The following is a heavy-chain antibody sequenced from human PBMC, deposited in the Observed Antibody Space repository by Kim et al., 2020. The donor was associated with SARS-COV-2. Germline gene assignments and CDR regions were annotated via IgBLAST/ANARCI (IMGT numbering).Heavy chain of an antibody. J-gene: IGHJ6*02. D-gene: IGHD6-13*01. V-gene: IGHV4-34*01. Sequence: SRVTISVDTSKNQFSLKLSSVTAADTTVYYCARGRSSWYRKTYYYYGMDVWGQGTTVTVSS. CDR3: ARGRSSWYRKTYYYYGMDV.